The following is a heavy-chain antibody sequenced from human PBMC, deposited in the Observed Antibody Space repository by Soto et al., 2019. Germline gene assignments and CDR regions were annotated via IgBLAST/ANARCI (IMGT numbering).Heavy chain of an antibody. CDR2: IWFDGSKR. J-gene: IGHJ4*02. V-gene: IGHV3-33*01. CDR3: ARDHSHGSLEFDN. Sequence: GGSLRLSCTTSGFTFSNYGLHWVRQAPGKGLEWVALIWFDGSKRNYADSVKGRFTISRDDSRNTLYLQMNSLRVEDTAMHFCARDHSHGSLEFDNWGQGTLVTVSS. D-gene: IGHD3-10*01. CDR1: GFTFSNYG.